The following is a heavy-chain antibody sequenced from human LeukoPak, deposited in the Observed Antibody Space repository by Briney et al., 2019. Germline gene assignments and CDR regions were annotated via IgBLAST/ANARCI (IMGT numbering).Heavy chain of an antibody. Sequence: PGGPLRLSCAASGFTFSSYSMNWVRQAPGKGLEWVSSISSSSSYIYYADSVKGRFTISRDNAKNSLYLQMNSLRAEDTAVYYCARGTGTTSYFDYWGQGTLVTVSS. D-gene: IGHD1-1*01. CDR2: ISSSSSYI. CDR3: ARGTGTTSYFDY. V-gene: IGHV3-21*01. CDR1: GFTFSSYS. J-gene: IGHJ4*02.